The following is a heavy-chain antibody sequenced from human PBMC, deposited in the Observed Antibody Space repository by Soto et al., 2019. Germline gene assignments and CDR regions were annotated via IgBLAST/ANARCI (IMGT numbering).Heavy chain of an antibody. CDR1: GGSISSYY. V-gene: IGHV4-59*01. CDR2: IYYSGST. J-gene: IGHJ6*04. CDR3: ARDHRLDPRDYYYGMDV. D-gene: IGHD1-1*01. Sequence: SETLSLTCTVSGGSISSYYWSWIRQPPGKGLEWIGYIYYSGSTNYNPSLKSRVTISVDTSKNQFSLKLSSVTAADTAVYYCARDHRLDPRDYYYGMDVWGKGTTVTVSS.